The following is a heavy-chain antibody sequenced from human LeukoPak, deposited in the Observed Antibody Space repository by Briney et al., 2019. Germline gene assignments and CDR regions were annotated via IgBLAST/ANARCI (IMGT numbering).Heavy chain of an antibody. CDR3: ARTELLPNYYYYYGMDV. Sequence: PSQTLSLTCTVSGGSISSGDCYWSWIRQPPGKGLEWIGYIYYSGSTYYNPSLKSRVTISVDTSKNQFSLKLSSVTAADTAVYYCARTELLPNYYYYYGMDVWGQGTTVTVSS. V-gene: IGHV4-30-4*01. J-gene: IGHJ6*02. CDR1: GGSISSGDCY. CDR2: IYYSGST. D-gene: IGHD2-15*01.